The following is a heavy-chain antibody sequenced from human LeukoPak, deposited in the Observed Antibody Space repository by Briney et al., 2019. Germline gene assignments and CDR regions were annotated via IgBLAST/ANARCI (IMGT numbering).Heavy chain of an antibody. CDR2: IYYSGST. CDR3: ARGDDSSGYYFRDAFDI. Sequence: PSETLSLTCTVSGGSISSYYWSWIRQPPGKGLEWIGYIYYSGSTNYNPSLKSRVTISVDTSKNQFSLKLSSVTAADTAVYYCARGDDSSGYYFRDAFDIWGQGTMVTVSS. V-gene: IGHV4-59*01. D-gene: IGHD3-22*01. J-gene: IGHJ3*02. CDR1: GGSISSYY.